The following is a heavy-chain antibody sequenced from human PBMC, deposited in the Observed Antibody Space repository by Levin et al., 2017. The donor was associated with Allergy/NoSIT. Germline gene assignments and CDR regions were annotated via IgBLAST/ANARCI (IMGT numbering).Heavy chain of an antibody. CDR3: AKDLYFGLAVAGTSH. CDR1: GFTFSSYA. CDR2: ISGSGGST. V-gene: IGHV3-23*01. Sequence: GESLKISCAASGFTFSSYAMSWVRQAPGKGLEWVSAISGSGGSTYYADSVKGRFTISRDNSKNTLYLQMNSLRAEDTAVYYCAKDLYFGLAVAGTSHWGQGTLVTVSS. J-gene: IGHJ4*02. D-gene: IGHD6-19*01.